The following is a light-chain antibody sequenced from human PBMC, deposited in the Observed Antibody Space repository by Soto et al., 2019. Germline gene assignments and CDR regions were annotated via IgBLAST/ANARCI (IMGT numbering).Light chain of an antibody. J-gene: IGLJ1*01. Sequence: SYELTQTPSVSVSPGQTARITCSGDELSKQYVYWYQQKPGQAPVLVIYKDNERASGIPERFSASSSGTTVTLTISGVRAEDEADYYRQSSDDTGNYYLFGTGTKVTVL. CDR3: QSSDDTGNYYL. CDR1: ELSKQY. CDR2: KDN. V-gene: IGLV3-25*02.